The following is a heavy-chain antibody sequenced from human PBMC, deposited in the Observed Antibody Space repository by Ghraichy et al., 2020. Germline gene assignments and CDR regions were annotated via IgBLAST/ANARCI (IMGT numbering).Heavy chain of an antibody. V-gene: IGHV4-4*07. CDR1: GGSISSYY. J-gene: IGHJ4*02. CDR3: ARGPTYSSGWPRWDFDY. CDR2: IYTSGST. Sequence: SETLSLTCTVSGGSISSYYWSWIRQPAGKGLEWIGRIYTSGSTNYNPSLKSRVTMSVDTSKNQFSLKLSPVTAADTAVYYCARGPTYSSGWPRWDFDYWGQGTLVTVSS. D-gene: IGHD6-19*01.